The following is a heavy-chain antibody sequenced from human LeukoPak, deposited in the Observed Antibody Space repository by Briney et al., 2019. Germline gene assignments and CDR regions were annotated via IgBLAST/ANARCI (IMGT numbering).Heavy chain of an antibody. V-gene: IGHV3-30*03. CDR1: GFTFSSYA. CDR2: ISYDGSNK. CDR3: ARGGWTYYDFWSGYYKDAFDI. J-gene: IGHJ3*02. D-gene: IGHD3-3*01. Sequence: GGSLRLSCAASGFTFSSYAMSWVRQAPGKGLEWVAVISYDGSNKYYADSVKGRFTISRDNSKNTLYLQMNSLRAEDTAVYYCARGGWTYYDFWSGYYKDAFDIWGQGTMVTVSS.